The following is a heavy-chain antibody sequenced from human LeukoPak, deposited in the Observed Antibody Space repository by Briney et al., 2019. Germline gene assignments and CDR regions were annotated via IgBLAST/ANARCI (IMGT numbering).Heavy chain of an antibody. J-gene: IGHJ4*02. Sequence: SETLSLTCTVSGGSISSYYWSWIRQPPGKGLEWIGYIYYSGSTNYNPSLKSRVTISVDTSKNQFSLKLSSVTAADTAVYYCESTAKSGSDYWGQGTLVTVSS. V-gene: IGHV4-59*01. CDR2: IYYSGST. CDR1: GGSISSYY. D-gene: IGHD3-10*01. CDR3: ESTAKSGSDY.